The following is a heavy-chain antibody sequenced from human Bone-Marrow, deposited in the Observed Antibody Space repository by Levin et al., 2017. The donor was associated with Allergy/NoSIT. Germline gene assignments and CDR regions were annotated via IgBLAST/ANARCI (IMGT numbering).Heavy chain of an antibody. D-gene: IGHD3-10*01. V-gene: IGHV3-21*01. J-gene: IGHJ6*02. CDR1: GFTFSSYS. CDR2: ISSSSSYI. CDR3: ARDLDYYGSGSYYNYYGMDV. Sequence: VASVKVSCAASGFTFSSYSMNWVRQAPGKGLEWVSSISSSSSYIYYADSVKGRFTISRDNAKNSLYLQMNSLRAEDTAVYYCARDLDYYGSGSYYNYYGMDVWGQGTTVTVSS.